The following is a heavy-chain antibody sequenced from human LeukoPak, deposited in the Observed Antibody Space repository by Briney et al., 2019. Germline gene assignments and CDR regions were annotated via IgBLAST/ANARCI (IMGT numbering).Heavy chain of an antibody. D-gene: IGHD1-26*01. V-gene: IGHV3-23*01. Sequence: GGSLRLSCAASGFTFSSYVMSWVRQAPGKGLEWVSAISGSGGSTYYADSVKGRFTISRDNSKNTLYLQMNSLRAEDTAVYYCARDMVGATQPPYAYWGQGTLVTVSS. CDR2: ISGSGGST. CDR1: GFTFSSYV. J-gene: IGHJ4*02. CDR3: ARDMVGATQPPYAY.